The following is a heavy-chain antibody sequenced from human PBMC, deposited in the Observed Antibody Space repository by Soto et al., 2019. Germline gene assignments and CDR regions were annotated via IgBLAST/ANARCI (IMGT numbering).Heavy chain of an antibody. CDR2: TYFRSKWYN. J-gene: IGHJ5*02. CDR3: AKGDNLGPKTGYAFDP. V-gene: IGHV6-1*01. CDR1: GDSVSSNTAS. D-gene: IGHD5-12*01. Sequence: SQTLSLTCAISGDSVSSNTASWNWIRQSPSRGPEWLGGTYFRSKWYNDYAVSVKSRIITNPDTSNNQFSLQLNSVTPEDTAVYFCAKGDNLGPKTGYAFDPWGQGIMVTVS.